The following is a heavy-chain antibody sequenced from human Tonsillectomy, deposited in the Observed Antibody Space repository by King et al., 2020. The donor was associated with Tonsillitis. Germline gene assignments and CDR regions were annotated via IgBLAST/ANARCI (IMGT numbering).Heavy chain of an antibody. CDR1: GGSMSSYY. V-gene: IGHV4-59*01. D-gene: IGHD4-11*01. Sequence: QLQESGPGLVKPSETLSLTCTVSGGSMSSYYWSWIRQPPGKGLEWIGYIYYSGSTNYNPSLKSRVTISVDTSKNQFSLKLSSVTAADTAVYYCARSSPGYSNHFDYWGQGTLVTVSS. CDR2: IYYSGST. J-gene: IGHJ4*02. CDR3: ARSSPGYSNHFDY.